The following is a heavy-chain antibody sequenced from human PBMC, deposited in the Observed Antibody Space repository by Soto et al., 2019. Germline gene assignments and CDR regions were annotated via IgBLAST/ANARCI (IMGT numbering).Heavy chain of an antibody. CDR3: ARSQNVDAFDI. D-gene: IGHD1-1*01. Sequence: GASVKVSCKASGGTFSSYAISWVLQAPGQGREWMGWSIPIFGTSNYAQKFQGRVTITADKSTSTAYMELNSLRSEDTAVYYCARSQNVDAFDIWGQATMVTVSS. J-gene: IGHJ3*02. V-gene: IGHV1-69*06. CDR1: GGTFSSYA. CDR2: SIPIFGTS.